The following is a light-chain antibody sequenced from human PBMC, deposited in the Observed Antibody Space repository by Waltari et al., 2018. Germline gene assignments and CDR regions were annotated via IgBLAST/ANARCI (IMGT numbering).Light chain of an antibody. Sequence: EIEMPQSPLPLSVTPGEPPSTSCRPNQSLLHSSVNTFLDLYLQETGQSTQLLIYLVSSRASGVPGRFSGSGSCTDLTLKISRVEAEDIGVYLCMQARQTPWTFGQGTRVEIK. CDR3: MQARQTPWT. J-gene: IGKJ1*01. CDR1: QSLLHSSVNTF. CDR2: LVS. V-gene: IGKV2-28*01.